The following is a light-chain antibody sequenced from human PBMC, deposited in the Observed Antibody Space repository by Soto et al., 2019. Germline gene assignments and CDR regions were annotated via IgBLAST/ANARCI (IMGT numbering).Light chain of an antibody. Sequence: DIVMTQSPDSLAVSLGERATINCGSSQSILYSSNYKSYLAWYQQKPGQPPKLLIYWASTRESGVPDRFSGSGSGTDFTLTISSLQAEDVAVYYCQQYYTTPYTFGQGTKLEIK. CDR1: QSILYSSNYKSY. V-gene: IGKV4-1*01. J-gene: IGKJ2*01. CDR3: QQYYTTPYT. CDR2: WAS.